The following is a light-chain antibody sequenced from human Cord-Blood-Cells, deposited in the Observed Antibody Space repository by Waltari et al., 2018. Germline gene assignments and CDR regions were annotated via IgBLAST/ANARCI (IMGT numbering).Light chain of an antibody. CDR1: SSDVGGYNS. V-gene: IGLV2-14*01. CDR3: SSYTSSSTLV. CDR2: EVS. J-gene: IGLJ1*01. Sequence: QSALTQPASVSGSPGPSITISCNGTSSDVGGYNSVSWYQQHPGKAPKLMIYEVSNRPSGVSNRFSGSKSGNTASLTISGLQAEDEADYYCSSYTSSSTLVFGTGTKVTVL.